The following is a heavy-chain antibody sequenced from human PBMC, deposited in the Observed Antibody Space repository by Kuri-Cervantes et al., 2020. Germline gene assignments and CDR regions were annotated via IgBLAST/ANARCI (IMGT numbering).Heavy chain of an antibody. J-gene: IGHJ3*02. Sequence: GGSLRLSCAASGFTFSSYSMNWVRQAPGNGLEWVSYISSSSSTIYYADSVKGRFTISRDNAKNSLYLQMNSLRDEDTAVYYWASGHYGEADAFDIWGQGTMVTVSS. CDR2: ISSSSSTI. CDR1: GFTFSSYS. D-gene: IGHD4-17*01. CDR3: ASGHYGEADAFDI. V-gene: IGHV3-48*02.